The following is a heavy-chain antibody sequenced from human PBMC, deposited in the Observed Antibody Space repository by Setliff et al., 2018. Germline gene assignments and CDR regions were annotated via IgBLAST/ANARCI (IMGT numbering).Heavy chain of an antibody. D-gene: IGHD1-26*01. J-gene: IGHJ3*02. CDR1: GGSISSSSYY. Sequence: SETLSLTCTVSGGSISSSSYYWGWIRQPPGKGLEWIGSIHYSGSTYYNPSLKSRVTISIDTSKNQFSLKLSSVTAADTAVYYCARGGDSGSYFLANHDAFEIWGQGTMVTVS. CDR3: ARGGDSGSYFLANHDAFEI. V-gene: IGHV4-39*07. CDR2: IHYSGST.